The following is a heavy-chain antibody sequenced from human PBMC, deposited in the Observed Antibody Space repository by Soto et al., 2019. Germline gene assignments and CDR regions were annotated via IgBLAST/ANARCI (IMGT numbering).Heavy chain of an antibody. V-gene: IGHV4-61*01. CDR3: ARDSVIDTAMVPYYYGMDV. Sequence: SETLSLTCTVSGGSVSSGSYYWSWIRQPPGKGLEWIGYIYYSGSTNYNPSLKSRVTISVDTSKNQFSLKLSSVTAADTAVYYCARDSVIDTAMVPYYYGMDVWGQGTTVTVSS. D-gene: IGHD5-18*01. J-gene: IGHJ6*02. CDR2: IYYSGST. CDR1: GGSVSSGSYY.